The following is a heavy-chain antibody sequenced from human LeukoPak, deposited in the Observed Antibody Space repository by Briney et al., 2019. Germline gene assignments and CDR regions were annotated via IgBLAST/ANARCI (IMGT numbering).Heavy chain of an antibody. D-gene: IGHD2-2*01. CDR3: ARVKGRCSSTSCKNYYFGY. CDR1: GGSISSYY. V-gene: IGHV4-59*01. Sequence: SETLSLTCTVSGGSISSYYWSWIRQPPGKGLEWIGYIYYSGSTNYNPSLKSRVTISVDTSKNQFSLKLSSVTAADTAVYYCARVKGRCSSTSCKNYYFGYWGQGTLVTVSS. J-gene: IGHJ4*02. CDR2: IYYSGST.